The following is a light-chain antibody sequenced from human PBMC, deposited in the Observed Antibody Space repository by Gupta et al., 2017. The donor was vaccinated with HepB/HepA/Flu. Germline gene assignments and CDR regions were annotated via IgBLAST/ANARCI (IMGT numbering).Light chain of an antibody. CDR2: GAS. CDR1: QNVNSN. CDR3: QQYNGWPPWT. V-gene: IGKV3-15*01. J-gene: IGKJ1*01. Sequence: EIVMTQSPVTLSVSPGERATLSCRASQNVNSNLAWYQQKPGQAPRLLIYGASTRATGIPGRFSGAGSGTQFTLTISSVQSEDSAVYFCQQYNGWPPWTFGQGTKLEMK.